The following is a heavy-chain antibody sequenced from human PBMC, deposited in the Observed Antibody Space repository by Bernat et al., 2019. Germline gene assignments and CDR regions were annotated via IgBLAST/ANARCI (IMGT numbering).Heavy chain of an antibody. Sequence: QVQLVESGGGVVQPGRSLRLSCAASGFTFSSYGMHWVRQAPGKGLEWVAVIWYDGSNKYYADSVKGRFTISRDNSKNTLYLQMNSLRAEDTAVYYCARVEWELDQGHDYWGQGTLVTVSS. D-gene: IGHD1-26*01. CDR3: ARVEWELDQGHDY. CDR1: GFTFSSYG. V-gene: IGHV3-33*01. CDR2: IWYDGSNK. J-gene: IGHJ4*02.